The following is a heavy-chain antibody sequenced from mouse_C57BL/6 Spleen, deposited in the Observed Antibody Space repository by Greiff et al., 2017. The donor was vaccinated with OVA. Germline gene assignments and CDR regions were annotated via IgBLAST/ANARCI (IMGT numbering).Heavy chain of an antibody. J-gene: IGHJ3*01. CDR2: IDTSDSYT. CDR1: GYTFTSYW. V-gene: IGHV1-69*01. Sequence: QVQLQQPGAELVMPGASVKLSCKASGYTFTSYWMHWVKQRPGQGLEWIGEIDTSDSYTNYNQKFKGKYTLTVDKSSSTAYMQHSSLTSEDSAVYYCTRGTGAGVFAYWGQGTLVTVSA. CDR3: TRGTGAGVFAY. D-gene: IGHD3-3*01.